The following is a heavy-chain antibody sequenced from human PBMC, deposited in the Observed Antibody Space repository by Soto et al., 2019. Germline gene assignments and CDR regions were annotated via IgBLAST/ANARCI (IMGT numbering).Heavy chain of an antibody. CDR3: ARDREWLDPYYYYGMDV. D-gene: IGHD6-19*01. V-gene: IGHV1-18*01. J-gene: IGHJ6*02. CDR2: ISAYNGNT. CDR1: GYTFTSYG. Sequence: GASVKVSCKASGYTFTSYGISCVRQAPGQGLEWMGWISAYNGNTNYAQKLQGRVTMTTDTSTSTAYMELRSLRSDDTAVYYCARDREWLDPYYYYGMDVWGQGTTVTVSS.